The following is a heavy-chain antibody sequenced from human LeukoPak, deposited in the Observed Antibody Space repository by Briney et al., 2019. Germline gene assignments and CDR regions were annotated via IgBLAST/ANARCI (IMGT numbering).Heavy chain of an antibody. D-gene: IGHD2-2*01. CDR3: AREYCSSTSCRPAWFDP. CDR2: INHSGST. J-gene: IGHJ5*02. V-gene: IGHV4-34*01. Sequence: PSETLSLTCAVYGGSFSSYYWSWIRQPPGKGLEWIGEINHSGSTNYNPSLKSRVTISVDTSKNQFSLKLSSVTAADTAVYYCAREYCSSTSCRPAWFDPWGQGTLVTVSS. CDR1: GGSFSSYY.